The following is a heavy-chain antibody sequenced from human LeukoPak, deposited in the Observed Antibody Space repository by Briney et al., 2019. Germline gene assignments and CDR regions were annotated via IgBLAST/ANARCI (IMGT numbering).Heavy chain of an antibody. Sequence: GGSLRLSCAASGFTFSSYSMNWVRQAPGKGLEWVSSISSSSSYIYYADSVKGRFTISRDNAKNSLYLQMNSLRAENTAVYYCARAVPYCSSTSCYRKMFDYWGQGTLVTVSS. CDR1: GFTFSSYS. CDR2: ISSSSSYI. J-gene: IGHJ4*02. V-gene: IGHV3-21*01. D-gene: IGHD2-2*02. CDR3: ARAVPYCSSTSCYRKMFDY.